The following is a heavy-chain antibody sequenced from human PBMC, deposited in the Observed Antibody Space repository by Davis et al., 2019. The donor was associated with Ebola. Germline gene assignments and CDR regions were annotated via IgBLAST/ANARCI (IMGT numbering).Heavy chain of an antibody. CDR3: ARVERADIVVVVAATCAFDI. J-gene: IGHJ3*02. CDR2: INHSGST. V-gene: IGHV4-34*01. D-gene: IGHD2-15*01. Sequence: MPSEILSLTCAVYGGSFSGYYWSWIRQPPGKGLEWIGEINHSGSTNYNPSLKSRVTISVDKSKNQFSLKLSSVTAADTAVYYCARVERADIVVVVAATCAFDIWGQGTMVTVSS. CDR1: GGSFSGYY.